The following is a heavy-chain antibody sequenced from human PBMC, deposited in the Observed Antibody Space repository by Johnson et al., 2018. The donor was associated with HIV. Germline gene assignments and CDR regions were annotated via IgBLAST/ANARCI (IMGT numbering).Heavy chain of an antibody. Sequence: VQLVESGGGLVQPGGSLRLSCATSGFTFSSYWMSWVRQAPGKGLEWVANIKQDGSEKYYVDSVKGRFTISRDSAKNSLYLQMNSLRAEDTAVYYCARHWAAAGRDAFDTWGQGTMVTVSA. D-gene: IGHD6-13*01. J-gene: IGHJ3*02. CDR3: ARHWAAAGRDAFDT. CDR2: IKQDGSEK. CDR1: GFTFSSYW. V-gene: IGHV3-7*05.